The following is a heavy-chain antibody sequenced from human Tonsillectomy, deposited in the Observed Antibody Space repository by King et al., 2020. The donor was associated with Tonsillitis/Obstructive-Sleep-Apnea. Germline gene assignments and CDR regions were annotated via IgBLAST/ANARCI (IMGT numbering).Heavy chain of an antibody. CDR2: INHSGST. D-gene: IGHD7-27*01. V-gene: IGHV4-34*01. J-gene: IGHJ4*02. CDR3: AGQNLWGYYFDY. CDR1: GGSFSGYN. Sequence: VQLQRWGAGLLKPSETLSLTCAVYGGSFSGYNWTWIRQPPGKGLEWIGEINHSGSTTYDPSLKSRVTISLDTSKNQFSLKLSSVTAADTAVYYCAGQNLWGYYFDYWGQGTPVTVSS.